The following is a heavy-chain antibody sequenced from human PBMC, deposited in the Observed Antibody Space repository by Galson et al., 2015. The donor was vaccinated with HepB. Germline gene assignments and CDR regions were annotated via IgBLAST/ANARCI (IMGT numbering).Heavy chain of an antibody. CDR1: GFTFSSYS. CDR2: ILSSSRYM. Sequence: SLRLSCAASGFTFSSYSMNWVRQAPGKGLEWVSSILSSSRYMYYADSVKGRFTISRDNAKNSLYLQMNSLRAEDTAVYYCARALSGRYENAAFDILGHGTMVIVSS. CDR3: ARALSGRYENAAFDI. V-gene: IGHV3-21*01. J-gene: IGHJ3*02. D-gene: IGHD1-26*01.